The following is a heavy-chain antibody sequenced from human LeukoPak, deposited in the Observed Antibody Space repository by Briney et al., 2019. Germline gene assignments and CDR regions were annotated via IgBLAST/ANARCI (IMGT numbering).Heavy chain of an antibody. CDR1: GFTFSSYW. CDR2: IKEDGSEK. Sequence: GGSLRLSCAASGFTFSSYWMIWVRQAPGKGLEWVANIKEDGSEKNYVDSVKGRFTISRDNVKNILYLQMNSLRAEDTGLYYCARIWRGISGPLHYWGQGTLVTVSS. CDR3: ARIWRGISGPLHY. D-gene: IGHD2-8*02. J-gene: IGHJ4*02. V-gene: IGHV3-7*01.